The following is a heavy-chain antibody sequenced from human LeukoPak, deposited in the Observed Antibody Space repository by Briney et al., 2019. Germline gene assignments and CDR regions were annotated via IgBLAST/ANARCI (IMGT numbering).Heavy chain of an antibody. V-gene: IGHV4-61*02. J-gene: IGHJ4*02. CDR2: IYTSGST. Sequence: PSQTLSLTCTVSGGSISSGSYYWSWIRQPAGKGLEWIGRIYTSGSTNYNPSLKSRVTISLDTSKNQFSLKLSSVTAADTAVYYCARGPHCSGGSCYSVSDYWGQGTLVTVSS. D-gene: IGHD2-15*01. CDR1: GGSISSGSYY. CDR3: ARGPHCSGGSCYSVSDY.